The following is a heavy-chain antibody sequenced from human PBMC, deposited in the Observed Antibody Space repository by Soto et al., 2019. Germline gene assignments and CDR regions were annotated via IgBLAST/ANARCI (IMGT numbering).Heavy chain of an antibody. CDR1: GFTFSSYS. CDR3: ARGLVFSSSWYYFDY. CDR2: ISSSSSYI. J-gene: IGHJ4*02. Sequence: GGSLRLSCAASGFTFSSYSMNWVRQAPGKGLEWVSSISSSSSYIYYADSVKGRFTISRDNAKNSLYLQVNSLRAEDTAVYYCARGLVFSSSWYYFDYWGQGTLVTVSS. V-gene: IGHV3-21*01. D-gene: IGHD6-13*01.